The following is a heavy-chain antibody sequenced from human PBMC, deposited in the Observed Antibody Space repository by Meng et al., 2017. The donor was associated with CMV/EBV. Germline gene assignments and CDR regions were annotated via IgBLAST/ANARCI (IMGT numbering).Heavy chain of an antibody. D-gene: IGHD6-6*01. V-gene: IGHV1-46*01. CDR2: INPSGGST. J-gene: IGHJ5*02. CDR1: GYTFTSYY. Sequence: QGHVVQPGAEVKKPGASVKVSCKASGYTFTSYYMHWVRQAPGQGLEWMGIINPSGGSTSYAQKFQGRVTMTRDTSTSTVYMELSSLRSEDTAVYYCAREEGIAARSDWFDPWGQGTLVTVSS. CDR3: AREEGIAARSDWFDP.